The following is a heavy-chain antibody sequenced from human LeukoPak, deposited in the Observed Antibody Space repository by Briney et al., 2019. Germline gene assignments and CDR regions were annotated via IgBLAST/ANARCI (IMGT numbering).Heavy chain of an antibody. J-gene: IGHJ6*03. CDR1: GFTLSDYY. V-gene: IGHV3-69-1*01. CDR3: ARVGPWVNPDYYYYYMDV. CDR2: SSGSII. Sequence: PGGSLRLSCAASGFTLSDYYMSSSGSIIYYADSVKGRFTISRDNSKNTLYLQMNSLRAEDTAVYYCARVGPWVNPDYYYYYMDVWGKGTTVTVSS. D-gene: IGHD1-14*01.